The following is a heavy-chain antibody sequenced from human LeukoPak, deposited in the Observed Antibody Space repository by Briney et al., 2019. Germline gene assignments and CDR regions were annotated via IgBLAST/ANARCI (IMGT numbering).Heavy chain of an antibody. CDR2: ISSSSSTK. D-gene: IGHD6-13*01. CDR1: GFTFSSYN. Sequence: GGSLRLSCAASGFTFSSYNMNWVRQAPGKGLEWVSYISSSSSTKYYADSVKGRFTISRDNAKNSLYLQMNTLRAEDTAVYYCARDPFSSSSFDYWGQGTLVTVSS. V-gene: IGHV3-48*01. CDR3: ARDPFSSSSFDY. J-gene: IGHJ4*02.